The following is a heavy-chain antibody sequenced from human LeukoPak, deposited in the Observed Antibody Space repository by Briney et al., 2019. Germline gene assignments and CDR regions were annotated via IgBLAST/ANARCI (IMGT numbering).Heavy chain of an antibody. CDR2: IYSGGST. D-gene: IGHD6-13*01. V-gene: IGHV3-66*01. CDR3: ASDSSSWSYYYGMDV. J-gene: IGHJ6*02. Sequence: PGGSLRLSCAASGFTVSSNYMSWVRQAPGKGLEWVSVIYSGGSTYYADSVKDRFTISRDNSKNTLYLQMNSLRAEDTAVYYCASDSSSWSYYYGMDVWGQGTTVTVSS. CDR1: GFTVSSNY.